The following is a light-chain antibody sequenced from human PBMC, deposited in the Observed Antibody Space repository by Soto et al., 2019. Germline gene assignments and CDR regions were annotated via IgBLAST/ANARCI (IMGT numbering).Light chain of an antibody. CDR1: SSDVGGHNY. CDR2: EVN. Sequence: QSALTQPASVSGSPGQSITISCTGTSSDVGGHNYVAWYQHHPGKAPKLMIYEVNNRPSGVSNRFSGSKSGNTASLTISGLQAEDEADYYCSSFTTTRTYVFGSGTKVTVL. CDR3: SSFTTTRTYV. J-gene: IGLJ1*01. V-gene: IGLV2-14*01.